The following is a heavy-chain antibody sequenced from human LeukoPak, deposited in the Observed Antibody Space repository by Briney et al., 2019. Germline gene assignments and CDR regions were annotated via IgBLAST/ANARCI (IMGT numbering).Heavy chain of an antibody. CDR1: GFTFSSYS. D-gene: IGHD6-13*01. CDR2: ISSSSTYR. CDR3: SREVAAAASDY. V-gene: IGHV3-21*01. Sequence: GGSLRLSCAASGFTFSSYSMNWVRQAPGKGLEWVSSISSSSTYRYYADSLKGRVTVSRDNTKNSLYLQMNSLGAEDTAVYYFSREVAAAASDYWGQGTLFTVSS. J-gene: IGHJ4*02.